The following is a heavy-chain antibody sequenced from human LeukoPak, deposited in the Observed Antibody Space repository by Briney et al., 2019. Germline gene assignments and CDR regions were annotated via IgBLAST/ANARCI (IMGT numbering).Heavy chain of an antibody. V-gene: IGHV4-61*02. CDR3: ASGYCSSTSCHPPCYGMDV. CDR2: IYTSGST. D-gene: IGHD2-2*01. CDR1: GDSISSGSYY. J-gene: IGHJ6*02. Sequence: SETLSLTCTVSGDSISSGSYYWRWIRQPAGKGLEWIGRIYTSGSTNYNPSLKSRLILSVDTYKNQFSLKLSSVTATDTAAYYCASGYCSSTSCHPPCYGMDVWGQGTTVTVSS.